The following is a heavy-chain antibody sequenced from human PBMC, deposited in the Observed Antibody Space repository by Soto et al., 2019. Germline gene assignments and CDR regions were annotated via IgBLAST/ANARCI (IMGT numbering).Heavy chain of an antibody. J-gene: IGHJ6*02. D-gene: IGHD3-9*01. CDR3: ARAGERYFDWLPPGPYYYYGMDV. CDR2: ISAYNGNT. Sequence: QVQLVQSGAEVKKPGASVKVSCKASGYTFTSYGISWVRQAPGQGLEWMGWISAYNGNTNYAQKLQGRVTMTTDTSTSTXXMXLXXLRSDDTAVYYCARAGERYFDWLPPGPYYYYGMDVWGQGTTVTVSS. V-gene: IGHV1-18*01. CDR1: GYTFTSYG.